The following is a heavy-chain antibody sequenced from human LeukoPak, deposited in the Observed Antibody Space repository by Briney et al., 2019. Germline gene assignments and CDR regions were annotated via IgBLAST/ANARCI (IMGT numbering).Heavy chain of an antibody. J-gene: IGHJ4*02. V-gene: IGHV1-2*02. CDR3: AREYGSGYYYVYLDY. Sequence: GASVKVSCKASGYTFTGYYIHWVRQSPGHGPEWMGWFNPNSGATDSAQKFQGRVTMTGDTSISTAYMELSGLTSDDTAVYYCAREYGSGYYYVYLDYWGQGALVTVSS. CDR2: FNPNSGAT. CDR1: GYTFTGYY. D-gene: IGHD3-10*01.